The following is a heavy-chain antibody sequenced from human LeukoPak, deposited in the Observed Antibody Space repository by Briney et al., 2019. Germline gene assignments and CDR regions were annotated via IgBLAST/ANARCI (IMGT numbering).Heavy chain of an antibody. CDR2: INHSGST. CDR1: GGSFSGYY. Sequence: PSETLSLTCAVYGGSFSGYYWSWIRQPPGKGLEWIGEINHSGSTNYNPSLKSRVTISVDTSKNQFSLKLSSVTAADTAVYYCATKGALSGSYYTNKVFDIWGQGTMVTVSS. J-gene: IGHJ3*02. CDR3: ATKGALSGSYYTNKVFDI. V-gene: IGHV4-34*01. D-gene: IGHD3-10*01.